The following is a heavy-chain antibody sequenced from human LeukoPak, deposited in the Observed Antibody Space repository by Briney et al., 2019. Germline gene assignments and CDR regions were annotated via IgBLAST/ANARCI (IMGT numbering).Heavy chain of an antibody. CDR3: AKDWAVVVVAARYFDY. V-gene: IGHV3-23*01. Sequence: GGPPRLPCAPSGFTFYSYGMGWGPQAPGEGGEWVSAFSGCGGSTYYADSVKGRFTISRDNSKNTLYLQMNSLRAEDTAVYYCAKDWAVVVVAARYFDYWGQGTLVTVSS. D-gene: IGHD2-15*01. J-gene: IGHJ4*02. CDR2: FSGCGGST. CDR1: GFTFYSYG.